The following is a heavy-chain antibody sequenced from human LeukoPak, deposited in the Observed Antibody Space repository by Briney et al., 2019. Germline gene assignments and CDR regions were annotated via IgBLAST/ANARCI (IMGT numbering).Heavy chain of an antibody. CDR3: ATSAIVVVPAEYYFDY. CDR1: GYTLTELS. V-gene: IGHV1-24*01. Sequence: GASVKVSCKVSGYTLTELSMHWVRQAPGKGLEWMGGFDPEDGETIYAQKFQGRVTMTEDTSTDTAYMELSSLRSEDTAVYYCATSAIVVVPAEYYFDYWGQGTLVTVSS. J-gene: IGHJ4*02. CDR2: FDPEDGET. D-gene: IGHD2-2*01.